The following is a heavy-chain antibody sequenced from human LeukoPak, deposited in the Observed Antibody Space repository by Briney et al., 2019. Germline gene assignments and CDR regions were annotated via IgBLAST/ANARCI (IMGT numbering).Heavy chain of an antibody. CDR2: IYYSGST. CDR1: GGSISSYY. J-gene: IGHJ6*03. CDR3: ARGYVAAAPNRYYYYMDV. Sequence: SETLSLTCTVSGGSISSYYWSWIRQPPGKGLEWIGSIYYSGSTYYNPSLKSRVTISVNTSKNQFSLKLSSVTAADTAVYYCARGYVAAAPNRYYYYMDVWGKGTTVTVSS. D-gene: IGHD6-13*01. V-gene: IGHV4-59*12.